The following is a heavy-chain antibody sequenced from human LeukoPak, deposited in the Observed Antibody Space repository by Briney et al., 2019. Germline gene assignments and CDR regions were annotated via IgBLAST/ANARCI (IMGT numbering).Heavy chain of an antibody. Sequence: ASVKVSCKASGYTFTTYYIRWVRQAPGQGLEWVGIINPNGGSTNYAQKLQGRVTMTRDTSTSTVYMELSSLGSEDTAVYYCTRDKGGSYSDYWGQGTLVTVSS. D-gene: IGHD2-15*01. CDR3: TRDKGGSYSDY. CDR2: INPNGGST. V-gene: IGHV1-46*01. CDR1: GYTFTTYY. J-gene: IGHJ4*02.